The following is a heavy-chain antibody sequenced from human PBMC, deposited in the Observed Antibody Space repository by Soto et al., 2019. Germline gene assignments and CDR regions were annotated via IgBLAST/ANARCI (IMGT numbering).Heavy chain of an antibody. CDR1: GYTFTSYG. D-gene: IGHD1-7*01. Sequence: QVQLVQSGAEVKKPGASVKVSCKASGYTFTSYGISWVRQAPGQGLEWMGWISAYNGNTNYAQKLQGRVTMTTDTSTSTAHMELRSLRSDATAVYYCARAMSNWNYVPWYFDLWGRGTLVTVSS. V-gene: IGHV1-18*04. CDR2: ISAYNGNT. J-gene: IGHJ2*01. CDR3: ARAMSNWNYVPWYFDL.